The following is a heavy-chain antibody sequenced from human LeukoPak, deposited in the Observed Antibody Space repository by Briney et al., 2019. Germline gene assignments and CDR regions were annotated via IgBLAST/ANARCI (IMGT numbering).Heavy chain of an antibody. CDR1: GFTFSSYS. CDR3: ARVPHKGIAVAGYYFDY. Sequence: GGSLRLSCAASGFTFSSYSMNWVRQAPGKGLEWVSSISSSSSYIYYADSAKGRFTISRDNAKNSLYLQMNSLRAEDTAVYYCARVPHKGIAVAGYYFDYWGQGTLVTVSS. D-gene: IGHD6-19*01. CDR2: ISSSSSYI. V-gene: IGHV3-21*01. J-gene: IGHJ4*02.